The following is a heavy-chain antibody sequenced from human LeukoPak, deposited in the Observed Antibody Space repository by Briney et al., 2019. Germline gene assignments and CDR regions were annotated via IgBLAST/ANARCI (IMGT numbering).Heavy chain of an antibody. D-gene: IGHD6-6*01. J-gene: IGHJ4*02. Sequence: ASVKVSCKASGYTFTGQDMHWVRQAPGQGFEWMGWVNPNTGATKYAQKFRGRVTMTRDTTINTAYMELTSLTSDDTAVYYCASYPRYSSSPPFDYWGQGTMVTVSP. CDR2: VNPNTGAT. CDR3: ASYPRYSSSPPFDY. V-gene: IGHV1-2*02. CDR1: GYTFTGQD.